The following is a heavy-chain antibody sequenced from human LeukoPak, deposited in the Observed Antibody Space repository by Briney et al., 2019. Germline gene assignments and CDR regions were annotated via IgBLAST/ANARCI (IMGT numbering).Heavy chain of an antibody. CDR1: GGPMMTGPYC. Sequence: SETLSLTCAVSGGPMMTGPYCWGWIRQPPGRGLQWLGSVFFDGTTYYSPSLKSRVSVSADTSRNQFSLSLTSASAADTAVYYCVRSGVVLQTGFDFWGQGALVTVSS. CDR2: VFFDGTT. V-gene: IGHV4-39*07. D-gene: IGHD3-16*01. J-gene: IGHJ4*02. CDR3: VRSGVVLQTGFDF.